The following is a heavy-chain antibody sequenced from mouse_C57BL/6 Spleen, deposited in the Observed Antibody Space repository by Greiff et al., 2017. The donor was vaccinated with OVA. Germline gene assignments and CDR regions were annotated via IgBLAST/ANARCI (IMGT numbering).Heavy chain of an antibody. J-gene: IGHJ2*01. Sequence: QVQLKESGAELVRPGASVTLSCKASGYTFTDYEMHWVKQTPVHGLEWIGAIDPETGGTAYNQKFKGKAILTADKSSSTAYMELRSLTSEDSAVYYCTVDYYGSSYVGFDYWGQGTTLTVSS. CDR1: GYTFTDYE. V-gene: IGHV1-15*01. D-gene: IGHD1-1*01. CDR2: IDPETGGT. CDR3: TVDYYGSSYVGFDY.